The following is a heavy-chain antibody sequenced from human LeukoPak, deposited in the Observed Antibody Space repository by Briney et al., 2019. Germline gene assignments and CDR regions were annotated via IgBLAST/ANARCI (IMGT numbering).Heavy chain of an antibody. V-gene: IGHV4-39*07. CDR2: IYYSGST. Sequence: PSETLSLTCTVSGGSISSSSYYWGWIRQPPGKGLEWIGSIYYSGSTYYNPSLKSRVTISVDTSKNQFSLKLSSVTAADTAVYYCARDTGTSFDYWGQGTLVTVSS. CDR3: ARDTGTSFDY. D-gene: IGHD1-14*01. J-gene: IGHJ4*02. CDR1: GGSISSSSYY.